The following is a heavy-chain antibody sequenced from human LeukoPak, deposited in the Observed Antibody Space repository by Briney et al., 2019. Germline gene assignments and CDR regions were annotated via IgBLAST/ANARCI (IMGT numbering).Heavy chain of an antibody. D-gene: IGHD5-18*01. CDR2: IKSKTDGGTT. J-gene: IGHJ4*02. CDR3: TTVPQYSIKAYDY. V-gene: IGHV3-15*07. Sequence: PGGSLRLSCAASGFTFSNAWMNWVRQAPGKGLEWVGRIKSKTDGGTTDYAAPVKGRFTISRDDSKNTLYLQMNSLKTEDTAVYYRTTVPQYSIKAYDYWGQGTLVTVSS. CDR1: GFTFSNAW.